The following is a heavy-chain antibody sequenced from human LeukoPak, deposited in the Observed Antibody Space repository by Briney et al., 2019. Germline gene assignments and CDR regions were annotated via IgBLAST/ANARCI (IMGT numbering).Heavy chain of an antibody. CDR2: IYPGDSGT. J-gene: IGHJ6*03. D-gene: IGHD4/OR15-4a*01. CDR1: GYSFTTYW. CDR3: ARGFYGGYYYYYMDV. V-gene: IGHV5-51*01. Sequence: GESLKISCKGSGYSFTTYWIGWVRQMPGKGLEWMGIIYPGDSGTRYSPSFQGQVTISADRSISTAYLQWSSLKASDTAMYYCARGFYGGYYYYYMDVWGKGTTVTVSS.